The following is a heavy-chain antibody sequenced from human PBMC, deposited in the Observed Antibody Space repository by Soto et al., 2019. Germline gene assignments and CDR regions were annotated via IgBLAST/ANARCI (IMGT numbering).Heavy chain of an antibody. CDR3: ARDYDFWSGYHSNWFDP. Sequence: QVQLVQSGAEVKKPGSSVKVSCKASGGTFSSYAISWVRQAPGQGLEWMGGIIPIFATANYAQKFQGRVTITADESTRTAYMELSSLRSEDTAVYYCARDYDFWSGYHSNWFDPWGQGTLVTVSS. V-gene: IGHV1-69*01. CDR2: IIPIFATA. J-gene: IGHJ5*02. D-gene: IGHD3-3*01. CDR1: GGTFSSYA.